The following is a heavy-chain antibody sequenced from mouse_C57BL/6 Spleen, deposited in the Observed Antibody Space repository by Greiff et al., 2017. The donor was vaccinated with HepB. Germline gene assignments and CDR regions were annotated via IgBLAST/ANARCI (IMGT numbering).Heavy chain of an antibody. J-gene: IGHJ4*01. CDR1: GYTFTDYY. D-gene: IGHD3-2*01. CDR2: IFPGSGST. Sequence: VQVVESGPELVKPGASVKISCKASGYTFTDYYINWVKQRPGQGLEWIGWIFPGSGSTYYNEKFKGKATLTVDKSSSTAYMLLSSLTSEDSAVYFCASLRQLWDAMDYWGQGTSVTVSS. CDR3: ASLRQLWDAMDY. V-gene: IGHV1-75*01.